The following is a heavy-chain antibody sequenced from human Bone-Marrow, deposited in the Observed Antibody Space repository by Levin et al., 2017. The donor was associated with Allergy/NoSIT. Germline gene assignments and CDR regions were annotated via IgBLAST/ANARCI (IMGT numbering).Heavy chain of an antibody. CDR1: GFTFDTYA. J-gene: IGHJ3*02. V-gene: IGHV3-23*01. Sequence: GGSLRLSCVGSGFTFDTYAMGWVRQAPGGGLEWVSSMTSSGGSTSYADSVKGRFTISRDNSKNTLYLQMNSLRAEDTAIYYCAKFPLYIRAFDIWGQGTMVTVSS. CDR2: MTSSGGST. D-gene: IGHD2-15*01. CDR3: AKFPLYIRAFDI.